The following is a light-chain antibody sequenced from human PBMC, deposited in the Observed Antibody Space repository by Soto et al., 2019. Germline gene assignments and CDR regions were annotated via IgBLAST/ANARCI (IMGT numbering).Light chain of an antibody. Sequence: QSVLTQPASVSGXPXQSXTXXCTXTXXDVGSYNLVSWYQQHPGKAPKLMIYEGSKRPSGVSNRFSGSKSGNTASLTISGLQAEDEADYYCCSYAGSDVVFGGGTKVTVL. J-gene: IGLJ2*01. CDR2: EGS. V-gene: IGLV2-23*01. CDR3: CSYAGSDVV. CDR1: XXDVGSYNL.